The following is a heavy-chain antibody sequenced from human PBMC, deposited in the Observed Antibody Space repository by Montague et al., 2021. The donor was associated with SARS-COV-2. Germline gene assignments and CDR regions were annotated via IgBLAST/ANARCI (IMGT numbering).Heavy chain of an antibody. CDR3: AKVKHVHYDFWSGYRGGYFDY. D-gene: IGHD3-3*01. CDR1: GFTFSSYA. J-gene: IGHJ4*02. CDR2: IYSGGSSP. V-gene: IGHV3-23*03. Sequence: SLKLSCAASGFTFSSYALSWVRQAPGKGLEWVSVIYSGGSSPYYSYSXXVRFTISRDNSKNTLYLQMNSLRGEDTAVYYCAKVKHVHYDFWSGYRGGYFDYWGQGTLVTVSS.